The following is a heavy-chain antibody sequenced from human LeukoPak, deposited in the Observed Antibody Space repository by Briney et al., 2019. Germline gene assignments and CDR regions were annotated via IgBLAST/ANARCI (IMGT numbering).Heavy chain of an antibody. V-gene: IGHV1-2*02. CDR2: INPNSGGT. D-gene: IGHD2-2*02. Sequence: GASVKVSCKASGYTFTGYYMHWVRQAPGQGLEWMGWINPNSGGTNYAQKFQGRATMTRDTSISTAYMELSRLRSDDTAVYYCARVVPAAINYYYYYMDVWGKGTTVTVSS. CDR3: ARVVPAAINYYYYYMDV. CDR1: GYTFTGYY. J-gene: IGHJ6*03.